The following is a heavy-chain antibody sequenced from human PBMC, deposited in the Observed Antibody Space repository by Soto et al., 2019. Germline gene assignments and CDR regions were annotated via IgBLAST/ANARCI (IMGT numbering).Heavy chain of an antibody. D-gene: IGHD3-16*01. Sequence: PWETLSLTCSFAVDSINSALYSWNWIRQPPGKGLEWIGSLFYSGITSYSPSLRSRLTLSVDKSKNQFSLALRSVTAADTALYFCERARSVSPNLYYFDDWGLGTPVTVSS. V-gene: IGHV4-31*03. CDR3: ERARSVSPNLYYFDD. CDR2: LFYSGIT. CDR1: VDSINSALYS. J-gene: IGHJ4*02.